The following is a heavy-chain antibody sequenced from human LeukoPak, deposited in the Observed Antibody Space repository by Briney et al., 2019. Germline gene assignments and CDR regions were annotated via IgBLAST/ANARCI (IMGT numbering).Heavy chain of an antibody. CDR2: ISTNGGSI. D-gene: IGHD4-11*01. J-gene: IGHJ6*02. CDR1: GFIFRSYN. CDR3: ARDRDYSNFYYYYGMDV. Sequence: GGSLRLSCTASGFIFRSYNMHWVRQAPGKGLEYVSSISTNGGSIYYANSVKGRFTISRDNPKNTLYLQMGSLRAEDMAVYYCARDRDYSNFYYYYGMDVWGQGATVIVS. V-gene: IGHV3-64*01.